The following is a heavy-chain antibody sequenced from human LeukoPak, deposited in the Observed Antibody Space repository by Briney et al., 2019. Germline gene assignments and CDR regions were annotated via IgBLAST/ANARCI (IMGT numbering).Heavy chain of an antibody. J-gene: IGHJ5*02. CDR1: GYTFTTYY. D-gene: IGHD1-20*01. Sequence: ASVKVSCKTSGYTFTTYYIHWIRQAPGQGLEWMGRINPNSGGTNYAQKFQGRVTMTRDTSISTAYMELSRLRSDDTAVYYCARGSITGNWFDPWGQGTLVTVSS. CDR2: INPNSGGT. CDR3: ARGSITGNWFDP. V-gene: IGHV1-2*06.